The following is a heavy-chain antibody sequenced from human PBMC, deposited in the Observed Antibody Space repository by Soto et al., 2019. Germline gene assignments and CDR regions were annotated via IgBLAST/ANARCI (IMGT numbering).Heavy chain of an antibody. CDR3: ARDQATAGGGMDV. J-gene: IGHJ6*02. Sequence: EVQLVESGGGLVQPGGSLRLSCAASGFTVSSIYMNWVRQAPRKGLEWVSVIYTGGSTYYGDSVKGRFTISRDNSKNTLFLQMNNLRPEVTAVYYCARDQATAGGGMDVWGQGTTVTVSS. V-gene: IGHV3-66*01. D-gene: IGHD6-13*01. CDR1: GFTVSSIY. CDR2: IYTGGST.